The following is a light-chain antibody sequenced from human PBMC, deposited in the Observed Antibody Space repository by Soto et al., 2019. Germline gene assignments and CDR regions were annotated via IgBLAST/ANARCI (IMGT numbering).Light chain of an antibody. CDR3: QQYNNWPTWT. J-gene: IGKJ1*01. V-gene: IGKV3-15*01. CDR1: QRVSSN. Sequence: EIVMTQSPATLSVSPGERATLSCRASQRVSSNLAWYLQKPGQAPRLLIYGASTRAAGTPPRFSGSGSGTEFTLTISSLQSEDFAVYYCQQYNNWPTWTFGQGTKVEIK. CDR2: GAS.